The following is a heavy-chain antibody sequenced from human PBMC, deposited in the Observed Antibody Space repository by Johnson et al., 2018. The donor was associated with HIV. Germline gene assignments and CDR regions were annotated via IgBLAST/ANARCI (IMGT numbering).Heavy chain of an antibody. D-gene: IGHD2-15*01. CDR3: AMERIGGFDI. Sequence: QVQLVESGGGVVQPGRSLRLSCAASGFTFISYAMHWVRQAPGKGLEWVAVISYDGSNKYYADSVKGRFTISRDNSKNTLYVQMNSLRDEDTAVYYCAMERIGGFDIWGQGTMVTVSS. V-gene: IGHV3-30-3*01. CDR2: ISYDGSNK. J-gene: IGHJ3*02. CDR1: GFTFISYA.